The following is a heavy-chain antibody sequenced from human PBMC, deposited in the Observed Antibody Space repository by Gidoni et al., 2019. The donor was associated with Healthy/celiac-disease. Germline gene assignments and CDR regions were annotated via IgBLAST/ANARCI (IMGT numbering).Heavy chain of an antibody. J-gene: IGHJ4*02. CDR3: ARDDYSSSWYSFDY. CDR1: GFPFSSYS. Sequence: EVQLVESGGGLVKPGGSLRLSCAASGFPFSSYSMNWVRQAPGKGLECVSSISSSSSYIYYADSVKGRFTISRDNAKNSLYLQMNSLRAEDTAVYYCARDDYSSSWYSFDYWGQGTLVTVSS. D-gene: IGHD6-13*01. V-gene: IGHV3-21*01. CDR2: ISSSSSYI.